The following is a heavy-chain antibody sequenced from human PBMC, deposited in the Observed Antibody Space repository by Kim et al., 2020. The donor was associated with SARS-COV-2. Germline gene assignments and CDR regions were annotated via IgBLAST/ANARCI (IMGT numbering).Heavy chain of an antibody. D-gene: IGHD3-3*01. CDR2: INTNTGNP. J-gene: IGHJ6*02. CDR1: GYTFTRYA. Sequence: ASVKVSCKASGYTFTRYAMNWVRQAPGQGLEWMGWINTNTGNPTYAQGFTGRFVFSLDTSVSTAYLQISSLKAEDTAVYYCARDIGTITIFGVVIIPPSAMDVWGQGTTVTVSS. CDR3: ARDIGTITIFGVVIIPPSAMDV. V-gene: IGHV7-4-1*02.